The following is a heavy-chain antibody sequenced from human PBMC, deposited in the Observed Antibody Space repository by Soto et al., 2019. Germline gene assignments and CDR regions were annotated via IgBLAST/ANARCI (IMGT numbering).Heavy chain of an antibody. V-gene: IGHV4-59*08. Sequence: TSETLSLTCTVSGGSIGSYYWSWIRQPPGKGLEWIGYIYYSGSTNYNPSLKSRVTISVDTSKNQFSLKLSSVTAADTAVYYCARRNYDFWSGYSYNWFDPWGQGTLVTVSS. D-gene: IGHD3-3*01. CDR2: IYYSGST. CDR1: GGSIGSYY. CDR3: ARRNYDFWSGYSYNWFDP. J-gene: IGHJ5*02.